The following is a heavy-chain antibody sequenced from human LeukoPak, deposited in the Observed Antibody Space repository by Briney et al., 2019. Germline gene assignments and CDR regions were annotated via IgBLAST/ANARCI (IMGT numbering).Heavy chain of an antibody. J-gene: IGHJ5*02. CDR1: GYTFTSYD. CDR3: ARDNSVRDEAWWFNP. CDR2: MNPNSGNT. D-gene: IGHD5-24*01. Sequence: ASVKVSCKASGYTFTSYDINWVRQATGQGLEWMGWMNPNSGNTGYAQKFQGRVTITRNTSISTAYMELSSLRSEDTAVYYCARDNSVRDEAWWFNPWGQGALVTVSS. V-gene: IGHV1-8*03.